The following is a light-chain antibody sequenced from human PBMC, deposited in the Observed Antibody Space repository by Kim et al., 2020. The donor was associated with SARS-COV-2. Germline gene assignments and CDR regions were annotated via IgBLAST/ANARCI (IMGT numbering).Light chain of an antibody. J-gene: IGKJ4*02. CDR3: QQYKTYTPLT. Sequence: GDRATMTCRASQTVDTWLAWYQHKPGQAPKLLIYKASTLESGVTSRFSASGFGTEFTLTINNLQPDDFATYYCQQYKTYTPLTFGGGTKVDIK. CDR2: KAS. V-gene: IGKV1-5*03. CDR1: QTVDTW.